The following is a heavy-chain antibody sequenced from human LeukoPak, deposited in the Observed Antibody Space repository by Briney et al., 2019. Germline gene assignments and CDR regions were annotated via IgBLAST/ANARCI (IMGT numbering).Heavy chain of an antibody. CDR2: IRSTGGSV. CDR3: AVLSGTYLVDY. V-gene: IGHV3-64*04. J-gene: IGHJ4*02. CDR1: GFTFSHYA. D-gene: IGHD1-26*01. Sequence: GGSLRLSCLASGFTFSHYAMHWVRQAPGKGLEYVSGIRSTGGSVYYADSVKGRFSISRDNTKNTLYLQMNSLRAEDTAVYYCAVLSGTYLVDYWGEGALVTVSS.